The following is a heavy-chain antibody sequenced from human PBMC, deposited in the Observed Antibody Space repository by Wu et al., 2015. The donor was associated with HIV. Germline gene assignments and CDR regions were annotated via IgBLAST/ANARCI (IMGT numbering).Heavy chain of an antibody. D-gene: IGHD4-11*01. CDR1: GYKFTEYG. Sequence: QVQLIQGGIEVKNVGASVKVSCQASGYKFTEYGVSWVRQAPGQGLEWMGWINPNSGGTNYAQKFQGRVTMTRDTSISTAYMELSRLRSDDTAVYYCASERGYTDYRNYYGMDVWGQGTTVTVSS. J-gene: IGHJ6*02. CDR3: ASERGYTDYRNYYGMDV. V-gene: IGHV1-2*02. CDR2: INPNSGGT.